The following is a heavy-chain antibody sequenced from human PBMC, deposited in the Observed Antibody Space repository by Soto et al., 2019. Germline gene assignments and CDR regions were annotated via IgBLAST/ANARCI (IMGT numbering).Heavy chain of an antibody. Sequence: LRLSCEASGLTFSTYAMTWVRQAPGTGLEWVSTISAGGTTYYADSVKGRFTISRDNFKNTLYLQMNSLRVEDTAVYYCANRPRYYNMGVWGQGTTVTVSS. CDR1: GLTFSTYA. CDR3: ANRPRYYNMGV. CDR2: ISAGGTT. J-gene: IGHJ6*02. V-gene: IGHV3-23*01.